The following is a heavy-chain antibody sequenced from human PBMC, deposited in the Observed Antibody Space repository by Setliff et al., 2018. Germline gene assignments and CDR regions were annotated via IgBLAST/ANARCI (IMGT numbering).Heavy chain of an antibody. J-gene: IGHJ5*02. D-gene: IGHD6-19*01. V-gene: IGHV1-2*02. CDR2: INPNSGGT. CDR3: AREEVGRYSSCWYISSDNWFDP. CDR1: GYTFTGYY. Sequence: ASVKVSCKASGYTFTGYYMHWVRQAPGQGLEWMGWINPNSGGTNYAQKFQGRVTMTRDTSISTACMELSRLSSDDTAVYYCAREEVGRYSSCWYISSDNWFDPWGQGTLVTVSS.